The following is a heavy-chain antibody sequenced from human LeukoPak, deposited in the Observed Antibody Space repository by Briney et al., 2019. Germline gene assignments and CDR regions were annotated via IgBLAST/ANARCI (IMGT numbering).Heavy chain of an antibody. D-gene: IGHD3-3*01. Sequence: SETLSLTCTVSGGSISSGSYFWSWIRQPAGKGLEWIGRIYTNGRTNYNPSLKSRLTISVDTSKNQLSLRLSSVTAADTAVYYCARQRSRDDSWSGLDAFDIWGQGTMVTVSS. CDR2: IYTNGRT. CDR1: GGSISSGSYF. CDR3: ARQRSRDDSWSGLDAFDI. J-gene: IGHJ3*02. V-gene: IGHV4-61*02.